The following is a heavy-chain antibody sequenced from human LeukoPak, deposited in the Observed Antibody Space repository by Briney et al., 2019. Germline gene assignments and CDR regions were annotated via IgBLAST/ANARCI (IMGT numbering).Heavy chain of an antibody. CDR3: AKDGMYQLLRKTYNWFDP. V-gene: IGHV3-11*01. CDR1: GFTFSDYY. CDR2: ISRSGSTI. D-gene: IGHD2-2*01. Sequence: PGGSLRLSCAASGFTFSDYYMSWIRQAPGKGLEWVSYISRSGSTIYYADSVKGRFTISRDNSKNTLYLQMNSLRAGDTAVYYCAKDGMYQLLRKTYNWFDPWGQGTLVTVSS. J-gene: IGHJ5*02.